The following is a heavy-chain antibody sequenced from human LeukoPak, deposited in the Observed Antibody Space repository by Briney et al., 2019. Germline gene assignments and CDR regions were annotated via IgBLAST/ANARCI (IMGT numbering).Heavy chain of an antibody. CDR1: DYSLTSGYY. Sequence: SETLSLTCTVSDYSLTSGYYWSWIRQPAGKGLEWIGRIYTSGSTNYNPSLKSRVTMSVDTSKNQFSLKLSSVTAADTAVYYCARDLGSGWYWEDYYYYYMDVWGKGTTVTVSS. J-gene: IGHJ6*03. V-gene: IGHV4-4*07. CDR2: IYTSGST. D-gene: IGHD6-19*01. CDR3: ARDLGSGWYWEDYYYYYMDV.